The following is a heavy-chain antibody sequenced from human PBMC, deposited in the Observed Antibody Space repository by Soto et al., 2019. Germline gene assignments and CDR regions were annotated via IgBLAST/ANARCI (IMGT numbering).Heavy chain of an antibody. V-gene: IGHV3-30*18. CDR1: GFTFSSYG. CDR3: AKSNWPGYSSSWYSFGMDV. J-gene: IGHJ6*02. CDR2: ISYDGSNK. Sequence: QVQLVESGGGVVQPGRSLRLSCAASGFTFSSYGMHWVRQAPGKGLEWVAVISYDGSNKYYADSVKGRFTISRDNSKNTLYLQMNSLRAEDTAVYYCAKSNWPGYSSSWYSFGMDVWGQGTTVTVSS. D-gene: IGHD6-13*01.